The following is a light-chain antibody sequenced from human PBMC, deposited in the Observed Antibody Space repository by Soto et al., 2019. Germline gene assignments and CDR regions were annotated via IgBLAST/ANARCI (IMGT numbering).Light chain of an antibody. J-gene: IGKJ4*01. V-gene: IGKV1-5*01. CDR1: QSISSW. Sequence: DIQMTQSPSTLSASVGDRVTITCRASQSISSWLTWYQQKPGKAPKVLIYDASSLGSGVPSRFSGSGSGTKFTLTISSLQPDDFATYYCQQYNSFPLTFGGGTKWISN. CDR2: DAS. CDR3: QQYNSFPLT.